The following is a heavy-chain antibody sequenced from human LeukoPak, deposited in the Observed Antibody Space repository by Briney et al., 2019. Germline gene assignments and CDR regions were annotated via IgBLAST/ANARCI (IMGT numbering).Heavy chain of an antibody. CDR2: MNPNSGNT. CDR3: ARGFRDYGDYFWFNP. J-gene: IGHJ5*02. D-gene: IGHD4-17*01. V-gene: IGHV1-8*01. Sequence: ASVKVSCKASGYTFTSYDINWVRQATGQGLEWMGWMNPNSGNTGYAQKFQGRVTMTRNTSISTAYMELSSLRSEDTAVYYCARGFRDYGDYFWFNPWGQGTLVTVSS. CDR1: GYTFTSYD.